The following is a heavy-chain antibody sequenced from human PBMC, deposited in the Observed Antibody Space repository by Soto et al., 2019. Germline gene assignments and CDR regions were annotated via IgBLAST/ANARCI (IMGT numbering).Heavy chain of an antibody. CDR1: GFTFSSYA. J-gene: IGHJ5*02. V-gene: IGHV3-23*01. CDR3: AKIGGIAARLGHWGTDNWFDP. Sequence: GGSLRLSCAAFGFTFSSYAMSWVRQAPGKGLEWVSAISGSGGSTYYADSVKGRFTISRDNSKNTLYLQMNSLRAEDTAVYYCAKIGGIAARLGHWGTDNWFDPWGQGTLVTVSS. CDR2: ISGSGGST. D-gene: IGHD6-6*01.